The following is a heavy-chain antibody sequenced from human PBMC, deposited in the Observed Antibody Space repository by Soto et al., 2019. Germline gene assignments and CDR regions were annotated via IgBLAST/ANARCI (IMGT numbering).Heavy chain of an antibody. Sequence: PSQTLSLTCAISGDSVSSNSAAWNWIRQSPSRGLEWLGRTYYRSKWYNDYAVSVKSRITINPDASKNQFSLQLNSVTPEDTAVYYCARGTGSGWYYYYYGMDVWGQGTTATVPS. CDR1: GDSVSSNSAA. CDR2: TYYRSKWYN. J-gene: IGHJ6*01. CDR3: ARGTGSGWYYYYYGMDV. V-gene: IGHV6-1*01. D-gene: IGHD6-19*01.